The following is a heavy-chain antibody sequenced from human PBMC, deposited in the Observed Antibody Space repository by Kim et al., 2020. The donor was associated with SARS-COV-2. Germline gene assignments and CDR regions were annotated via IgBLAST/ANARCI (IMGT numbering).Heavy chain of an antibody. CDR3: ARDPFTKAFDL. V-gene: IGHV3-7*01. Sequence: KEYRDSVKGRFTISGDNAKNSVYLQINRLRDEDTALYYGARDPFTKAFDLWGQGTRVTVSS. J-gene: IGHJ3*01. D-gene: IGHD3-3*01. CDR2: K.